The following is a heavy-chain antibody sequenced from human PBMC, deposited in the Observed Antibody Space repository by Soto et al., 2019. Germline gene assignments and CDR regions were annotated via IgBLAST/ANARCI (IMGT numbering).Heavy chain of an antibody. Sequence: QVTLKESGPVLVKPTETLTLTCTVSGFSLSNARMGVSWIRQPPGKALEWLAHIFSNDEKSYSTSLKSRLTIPKXXSXSXXVLTMTNMDPVDTATYYCARIPLTAGTNYYYGMDVWGQGTTVTVSS. J-gene: IGHJ6*02. CDR2: IFSNDEK. V-gene: IGHV2-26*01. D-gene: IGHD6-13*01. CDR1: GFSLSNARMG. CDR3: ARIPLTAGTNYYYGMDV.